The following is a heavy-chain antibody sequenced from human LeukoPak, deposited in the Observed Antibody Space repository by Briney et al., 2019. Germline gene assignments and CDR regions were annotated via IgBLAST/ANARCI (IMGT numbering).Heavy chain of an antibody. CDR2: IYYSGNT. V-gene: IGHV4-39*07. CDR1: GGSISSSSYY. J-gene: IGHJ4*02. Sequence: PSETLSLTCTVSGGSISSSSYYWGWIRQPPGKGLEWIGSIYYSGNTYYNPSLKSQVTIPVDTSKNQFSLQLSSVTAADTAVYYCARARREYSYGYRPNEMGHYFDHWGQGTLVSVSS. CDR3: ARARREYSYGYRPNEMGHYFDH. D-gene: IGHD5-18*01.